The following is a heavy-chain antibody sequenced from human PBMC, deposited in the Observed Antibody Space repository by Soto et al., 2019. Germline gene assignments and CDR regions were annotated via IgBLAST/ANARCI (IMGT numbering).Heavy chain of an antibody. CDR1: GCTFTSYG. D-gene: IGHD3-22*01. V-gene: IGHV1-3*01. Sequence: ASVKVSCKASGCTFTSYGINWVRQAPGRGLEWMGWINPGNGNTKYSQQLQGRVIIDRDTSASTAYMELSSLRSEDTAVYYCARGGYFDSSNYLDYWGMGTLVTVSS. CDR3: ARGGYFDSSNYLDY. J-gene: IGHJ4*02. CDR2: INPGNGNT.